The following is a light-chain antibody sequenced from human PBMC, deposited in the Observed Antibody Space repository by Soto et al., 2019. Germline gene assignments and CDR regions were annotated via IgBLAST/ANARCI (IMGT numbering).Light chain of an antibody. CDR2: EVN. CDR3: CLYLGGTSV. J-gene: IGLJ7*01. V-gene: IGLV2-14*01. CDR1: SSDIGAYDY. Sequence: QSALTQPASLSGSPGQSITISCTGTSSDIGAYDYVSWFQQHPGKAPKLMISEVNNRPSGVSNRFSGSKSGNTAYLTISGLQVEDEADYYCCLYLGGTSVFGGGTQLTVL.